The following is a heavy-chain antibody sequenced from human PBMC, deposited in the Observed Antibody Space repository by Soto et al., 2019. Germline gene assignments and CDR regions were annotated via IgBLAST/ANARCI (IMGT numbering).Heavy chain of an antibody. CDR2: IYTSGST. D-gene: IGHD6-13*01. CDR3: ARGSWLNFDY. Sequence: QVQLQESGPGLVKPSETLSLTCTVAGGSISRYYWSWIRQPAGKGLEWIGRIYTSGSTNYNPSLKSRFTMSVATSKNQFSLKLSSVTAADTAVYYCARGSWLNFDYWGQGTLVTVSS. J-gene: IGHJ4*02. CDR1: GGSISRYY. V-gene: IGHV4-4*07.